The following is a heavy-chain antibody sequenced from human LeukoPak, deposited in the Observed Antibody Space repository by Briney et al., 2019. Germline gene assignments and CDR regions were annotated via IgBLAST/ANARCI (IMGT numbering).Heavy chain of an antibody. Sequence: GGSLRLSCAASGFTFSSYSMNWVRQAPGKGLEWVSSISSSSSYIYYADSVKGRFTISRDNAKNSLYLQMNSLRAEDTAVYYCARTAWNRGFIPHAFDIWGQGTMVTVSS. CDR3: ARTAWNRGFIPHAFDI. CDR1: GFTFSSYS. J-gene: IGHJ3*02. D-gene: IGHD1-1*01. V-gene: IGHV3-21*01. CDR2: ISSSSSYI.